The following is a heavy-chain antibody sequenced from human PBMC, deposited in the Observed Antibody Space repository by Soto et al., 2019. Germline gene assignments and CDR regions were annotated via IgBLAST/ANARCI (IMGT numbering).Heavy chain of an antibody. D-gene: IGHD3-10*01. Sequence: QVQLVQSGAEVKKPGSSVKVSCKASGGTFSSYAISWVRQAPGQGLEWMGGIIPIFGTANYAQKFQGRVTITGDESTSTAYMELSSLRSEDTAVYYCASDTEVVRGVIIPNYYYYYGMDVWGQGTTVTVSS. CDR2: IIPIFGTA. CDR3: ASDTEVVRGVIIPNYYYYYGMDV. J-gene: IGHJ6*02. CDR1: GGTFSSYA. V-gene: IGHV1-69*01.